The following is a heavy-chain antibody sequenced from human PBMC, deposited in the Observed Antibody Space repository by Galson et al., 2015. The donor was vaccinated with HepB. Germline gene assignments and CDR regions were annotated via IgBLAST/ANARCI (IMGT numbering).Heavy chain of an antibody. CDR1: GFTVSNNY. D-gene: IGHD3-10*02. Sequence: SLRLSCAASGFTVSNNYMSWVRQAPGKGLERVSVFYSGGSTYYADSVKGRFTISRHNSKNTVYLQMNSLRAENTPVYYCARWPSLYGRHAFDIWGQVTMVTVSS. V-gene: IGHV3-53*04. J-gene: IGHJ3*02. CDR3: ARWPSLYGRHAFDI. CDR2: FYSGGST.